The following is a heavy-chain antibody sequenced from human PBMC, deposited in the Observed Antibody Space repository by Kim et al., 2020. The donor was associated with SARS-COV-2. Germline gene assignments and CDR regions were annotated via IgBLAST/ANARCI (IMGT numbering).Heavy chain of an antibody. CDR2: ISGNGDTT. V-gene: IGHV3-64D*09. D-gene: IGHD2-21*01. J-gene: IGHJ5*02. Sequence: GGSLRPSCSASGFTFSKQGMHWVRQAPGKGLELVSAISGNGDTTDYADSVMDRFIISRDNSKNILYLHMSSLRVEDTALYYCVTGGAFYYDQWGQGTLVTVSS. CDR1: GFTFSKQG. CDR3: VTGGAFYYDQ.